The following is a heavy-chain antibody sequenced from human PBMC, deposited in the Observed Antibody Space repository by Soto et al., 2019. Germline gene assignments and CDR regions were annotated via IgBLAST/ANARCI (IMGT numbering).Heavy chain of an antibody. D-gene: IGHD4-17*01. V-gene: IGHV3-48*03. Sequence: PGGSLRLSCAASGFTFSSYEMNWVRQAPWKGLEWVSYISSSGSTIYYADSVKGRFTISRDNAKNSLYLQMNSLRAEDTAVYSCARVKASGTTHPWGQGTLVTVSS. CDR3: ARVKASGTTHP. J-gene: IGHJ5*02. CDR2: ISSSGSTI. CDR1: GFTFSSYE.